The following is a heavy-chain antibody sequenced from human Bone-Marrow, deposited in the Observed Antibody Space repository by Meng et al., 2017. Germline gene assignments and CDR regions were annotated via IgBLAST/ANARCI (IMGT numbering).Heavy chain of an antibody. CDR1: GGTFSSYA. D-gene: IGHD5-24*01. V-gene: IGHV1-69*06. J-gene: IGHJ6*02. CDR2: IIPIFGTA. Sequence: SVKVSCKASGGTFSSYAISWVRQAPGQGLEWMGGIIPIFGTANYAQKFQGRVTITADKSTSTAYMELSSLRSEDTAVYYCARTRPAMATILLYYYGMDVWGQRTTVTVSS. CDR3: ARTRPAMATILLYYYGMDV.